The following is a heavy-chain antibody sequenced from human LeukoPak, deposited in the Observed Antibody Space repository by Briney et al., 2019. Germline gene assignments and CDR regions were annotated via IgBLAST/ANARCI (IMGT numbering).Heavy chain of an antibody. CDR1: GFTFSSYA. D-gene: IGHD3-22*01. V-gene: IGHV3-30*04. J-gene: IGHJ4*02. Sequence: PGRSLRLSCAASGFTFSSYAMHWVRQAPGKGLEWVAVISYDGSNKYYADSVKGRFTISRDNSKNTLYLQMNSLRAEDTAVYYCARDPNQPYYYDSSGSPFDYWGQGTLVTVSS. CDR2: ISYDGSNK. CDR3: ARDPNQPYYYDSSGSPFDY.